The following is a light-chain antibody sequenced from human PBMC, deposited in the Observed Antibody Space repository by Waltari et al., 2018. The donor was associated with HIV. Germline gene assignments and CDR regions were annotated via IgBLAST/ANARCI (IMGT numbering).Light chain of an antibody. CDR3: MQSLHLLYT. J-gene: IGKJ2*01. V-gene: IGKV2D-29*02. CDR1: QSLTHTDGKTY. CDR2: EVS. Sequence: DIVMTQTPPSLSVTPGQPASISCNSSQSLTHTDGKTYLYWYLQRPGQSPQVLIYEVSNRFPGVPDRFSGSGSGTHFTLKIARVAAEDVGSYYCMQSLHLLYTFGQGTTLEIK.